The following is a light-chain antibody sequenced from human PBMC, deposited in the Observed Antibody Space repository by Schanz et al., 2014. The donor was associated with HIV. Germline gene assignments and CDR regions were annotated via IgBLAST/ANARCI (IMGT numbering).Light chain of an antibody. Sequence: DIQMTQSPSSVSASVGDRVSITCRASHIISSYLAWYQQKPGKAPNLLIFAASTLKRGVPSRFSGTGSGTDFTLTISSLQPEDFATYFCLQDYTYSWTFGQGTKVEIK. CDR3: LQDYTYSWT. J-gene: IGKJ1*01. CDR1: HIISSY. CDR2: AAS. V-gene: IGKV1-12*01.